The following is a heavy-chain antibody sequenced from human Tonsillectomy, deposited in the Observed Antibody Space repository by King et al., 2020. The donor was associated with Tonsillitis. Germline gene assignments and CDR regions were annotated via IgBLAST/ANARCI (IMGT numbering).Heavy chain of an antibody. Sequence: QLQESGPGLVKPSETLSLTCAVSGYSISSGYYWGWIRQPPGKGLEWIGSIYHSVSTYYNPSLKSRVTISVDTSKNQFSLKLSSVTAADTAVYYCARVSAEYYFDYWGQGTLVTVSS. CDR1: GYSISSGYY. CDR2: IYHSVST. D-gene: IGHD6-13*01. V-gene: IGHV4-38-2*01. CDR3: ARVSAEYYFDY. J-gene: IGHJ4*02.